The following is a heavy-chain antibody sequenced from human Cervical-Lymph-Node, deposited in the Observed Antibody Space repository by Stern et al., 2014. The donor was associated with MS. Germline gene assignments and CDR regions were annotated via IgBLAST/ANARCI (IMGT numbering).Heavy chain of an antibody. CDR2: IIPTFGTT. Sequence: VHLVESGAEVKKPGSSVKVSCKASGGTFSSDVISWVRQAPGQGLDWMGGIIPTFGTTNYAQKFQGRVKITADESMSTAYMELSSLRSEDTALYYCATTFRWGQGTLITVSS. D-gene: IGHD3-16*01. J-gene: IGHJ4*02. CDR3: ATTFR. CDR1: GGTFSSDV. V-gene: IGHV1-69*01.